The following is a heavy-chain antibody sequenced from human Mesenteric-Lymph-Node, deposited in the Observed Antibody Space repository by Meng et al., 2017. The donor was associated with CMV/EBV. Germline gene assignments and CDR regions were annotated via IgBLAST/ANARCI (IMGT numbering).Heavy chain of an antibody. V-gene: IGHV4-61*08. CDR3: ARVGATINWFDP. J-gene: IGHJ5*02. D-gene: IGHD1-26*01. CDR1: GGSVGSGGYY. CDR2: IDNSDIT. Sequence: SETLSLTCTVSGGSVGSGGYYWSWIRQPPGKGLEWIGYIDNSDITDYNPSLKSRVTISLDTSKNQFSLKLTSVTAADTALYYCARVGATINWFDPWGQGTLVTVSS.